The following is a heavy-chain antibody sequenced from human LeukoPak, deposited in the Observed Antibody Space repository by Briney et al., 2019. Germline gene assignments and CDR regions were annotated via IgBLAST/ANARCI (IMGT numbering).Heavy chain of an antibody. Sequence: GGSLRLSCAASGFTFSSYEMNWVRQAPGKGLEWVSYITRSGGTIYYADSVKGRFTISRDNSKNTLYLQMNSLRAEDTAVYYCARDWGKGDYWGQGTLVTVSS. D-gene: IGHD3-16*01. CDR2: ITRSGGTI. CDR1: GFTFSSYE. V-gene: IGHV3-48*03. CDR3: ARDWGKGDY. J-gene: IGHJ4*02.